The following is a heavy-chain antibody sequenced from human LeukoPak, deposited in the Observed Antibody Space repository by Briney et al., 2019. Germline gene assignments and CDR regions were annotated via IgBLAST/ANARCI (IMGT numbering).Heavy chain of an antibody. J-gene: IGHJ2*01. V-gene: IGHV1-46*01. CDR3: ARATGGYGDYGWHFDL. Sequence: ASVKVSCKASGYTFTNYFIHWVRQAPGQGLEWMGIINPFGGSATYAQNFQGRVTMTRDTSSSTVSMDLSSLKSEDTAMYYCARATGGYGDYGWHFDLWGRGTLVTVSS. D-gene: IGHD4-17*01. CDR1: GYTFTNYF. CDR2: INPFGGSA.